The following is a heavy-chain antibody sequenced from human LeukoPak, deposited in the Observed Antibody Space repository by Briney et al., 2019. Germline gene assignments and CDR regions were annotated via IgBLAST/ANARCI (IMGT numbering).Heavy chain of an antibody. CDR3: ARTTTMIRGVIGSGIDV. CDR1: GFTFSSYS. J-gene: IGHJ6*02. Sequence: GGSLRLSCAASGFTFSSYSMDWVRQAPGKGLEWVSSISTDSNYIYYADSVRGRFTISRDNAENSLYLQMNSLRAEDTAVYYCARTTTMIRGVIGSGIDVWGQGTTVTVSS. D-gene: IGHD3-10*01. V-gene: IGHV3-21*06. CDR2: ISTDSNYI.